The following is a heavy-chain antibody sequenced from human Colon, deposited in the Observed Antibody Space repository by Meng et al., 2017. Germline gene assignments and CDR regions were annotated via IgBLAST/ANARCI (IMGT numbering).Heavy chain of an antibody. CDR2: IYPGDYDT. Sequence: GESLKISCQTSGYNFIHYWIAWVRQMPGKGLEWMGLIYPGDYDTTYSPASPGQVTISADTSISTAFLQWSSLKASDSGIYYCARPRVDCSSGVCFAENSFDIWGQGTMVTVSS. CDR3: ARPRVDCSSGVCFAENSFDI. D-gene: IGHD2-8*01. J-gene: IGHJ3*02. CDR1: GYNFIHYW. V-gene: IGHV5-51*01.